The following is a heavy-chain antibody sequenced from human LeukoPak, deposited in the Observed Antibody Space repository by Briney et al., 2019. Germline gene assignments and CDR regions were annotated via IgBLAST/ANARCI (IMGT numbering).Heavy chain of an antibody. D-gene: IGHD1-26*01. CDR2: INPNSGDK. J-gene: IGHJ3*02. CDR1: GSGFTGYR. CDR3: AREGVGPTNDTFEI. Sequence: ASVKLSRKASGSGFTGYRFRWERHAPGQGLERMGWINPNSGDKNSAQKVPGRGTMTRDTSITKAYMELSGLRSNATAADFCAREGVGPTNDTFEIWGQGTMVSVSS. V-gene: IGHV1-2*02.